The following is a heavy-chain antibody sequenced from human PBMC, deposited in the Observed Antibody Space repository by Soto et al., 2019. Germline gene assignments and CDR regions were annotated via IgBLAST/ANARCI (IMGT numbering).Heavy chain of an antibody. D-gene: IGHD1-1*01. Sequence: QVHLVQSGAEVKKPGASVKVSCKCSGYTFTSHGITWVRQAPGQGLEWMGWISTHNGNTDYAQKVQGRVTVTRDTSTSTAYMELRSLRSDDTAVYYCARGRYGDYWGQGALVTVSS. J-gene: IGHJ4*02. CDR2: ISTHNGNT. V-gene: IGHV1-18*01. CDR1: GYTFTSHG. CDR3: ARGRYGDY.